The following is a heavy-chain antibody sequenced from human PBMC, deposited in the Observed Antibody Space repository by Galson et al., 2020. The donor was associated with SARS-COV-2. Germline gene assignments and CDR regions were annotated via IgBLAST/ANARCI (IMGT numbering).Heavy chain of an antibody. CDR1: GFSFSNYA. CDR2: IHDSGGST. V-gene: IGHV3-23*01. CDR3: AKATQTSWATFDN. D-gene: IGHD7-27*01. Sequence: SCAASGFSFSNYAMSWVRQAPGKGLEWVSGIHDSGGSTYYADSVKGRFTISRDNSKNTVYLQMNSLRAEDTALYYCAKATQTSWATFDNWGRGTLVTVSS. J-gene: IGHJ4*02.